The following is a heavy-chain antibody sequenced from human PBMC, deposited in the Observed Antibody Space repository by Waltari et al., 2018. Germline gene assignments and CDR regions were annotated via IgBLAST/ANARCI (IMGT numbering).Heavy chain of an antibody. CDR2: IRQGGGS. D-gene: IGHD6-6*01. CDR1: GYSLSSGYY. CDR3: ARETKQLGRGYYFDY. J-gene: IGHJ4*02. Sequence: QVQLQESGPGLVKPSETLSLTCAVSGYSLSSGYYWGWIRQPPGKGLEGMGRIRQGGGSYDNPSFKSRVTISVDTSKNQFSLKLSSVTAADTAVYYCARETKQLGRGYYFDYWGQGTLVTVSS. V-gene: IGHV4-38-2*02.